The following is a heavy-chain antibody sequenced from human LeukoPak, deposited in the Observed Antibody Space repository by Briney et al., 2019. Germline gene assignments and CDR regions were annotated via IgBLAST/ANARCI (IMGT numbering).Heavy chain of an antibody. CDR3: ARDNDSGYDPRFDY. CDR2: ISSSSSYI. CDR1: GFTFSCYA. J-gene: IGHJ4*02. V-gene: IGHV3-21*01. D-gene: IGHD5-12*01. Sequence: GGSLRLSCAASGFTFSCYAMSWVRQAPGKGLEWVSSISSSSSYIYYADSVKGRFTISRDNAKNSLYLQMNSLRAEDTAVYYCARDNDSGYDPRFDYWGQGTLVTVSS.